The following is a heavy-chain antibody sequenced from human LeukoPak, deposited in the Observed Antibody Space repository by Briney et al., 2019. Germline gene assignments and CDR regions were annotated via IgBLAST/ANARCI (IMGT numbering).Heavy chain of an antibody. Sequence: GGSLRLSCAASGFTFSNYAMSWVRQAPGKGLEWVSAITGSGGSTYYADSVRGRFTISRDNSKNTLYVQMYSLRDEDTAVYYCAEDQRWESPHYLDSWGQGTLVTVSS. CDR1: GFTFSNYA. V-gene: IGHV3-23*01. CDR3: AEDQRWESPHYLDS. CDR2: ITGSGGST. J-gene: IGHJ4*02. D-gene: IGHD1-26*01.